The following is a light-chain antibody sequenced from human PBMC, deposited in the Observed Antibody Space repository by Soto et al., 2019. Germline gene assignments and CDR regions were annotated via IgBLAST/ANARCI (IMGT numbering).Light chain of an antibody. CDR3: QQYLSAPLT. V-gene: IGKV4-1*01. Sequence: DIVMTQSPDSLAVSLGERATINCKSSQSVLYSSNNNNYLAWYQQKPGQPPRLLIYWASTRKSGVPDRFSGSGSRTDFTLTISRLQAEDVAVYFCQQYLSAPLTFGGGTKVEIK. CDR2: WAS. CDR1: QSVLYSSNNNNY. J-gene: IGKJ4*01.